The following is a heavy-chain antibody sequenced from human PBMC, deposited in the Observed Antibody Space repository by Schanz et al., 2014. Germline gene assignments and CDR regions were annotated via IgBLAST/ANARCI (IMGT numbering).Heavy chain of an antibody. CDR1: GFTFSSFS. J-gene: IGHJ4*02. CDR3: AKIGYGGLLNYYIDH. D-gene: IGHD3-16*01. CDR2: IKQDESER. V-gene: IGHV3-7*01. Sequence: QLVESGGGLVQPGGSLRLSCEASGFTFSSFSMNWVRQAPGKGLEWVANIKQDESERSYVDSVKGRFTISRDNAKNSLYLQMNSLRAEDTAVYYCAKIGYGGLLNYYIDHWGQGTLVTVSS.